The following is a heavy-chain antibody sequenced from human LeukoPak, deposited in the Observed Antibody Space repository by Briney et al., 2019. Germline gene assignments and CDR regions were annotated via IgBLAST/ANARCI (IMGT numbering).Heavy chain of an antibody. V-gene: IGHV4-59*01. J-gene: IGHJ4*02. CDR3: ARDGQHTYGRYFAY. Sequence: SETLSLICTVSGGSISTYYWNWIRKSPGKGLEWMGFMRYDGNNKYNPSLRGRVTIVLDTSKNQISLKLRSVTAADTAVYYCARDGQHTYGRYFAYWGQGIPVTVSS. D-gene: IGHD1-1*01. CDR2: MRYDGNN. CDR1: GGSISTYY.